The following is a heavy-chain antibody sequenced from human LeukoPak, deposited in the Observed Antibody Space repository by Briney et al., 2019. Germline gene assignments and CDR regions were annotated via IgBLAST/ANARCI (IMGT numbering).Heavy chain of an antibody. D-gene: IGHD1-26*01. Sequence: PGGSLRLSCAASGFTFSSYGMHWVRQAPGKGLEWVAVISYDGSNKYYADSVKGRFTISRDNSKNTLYLQMNSLRAEDTAVYYCAKDLKFIVGTEYFDYWGQGTLVTVSS. V-gene: IGHV3-30*18. CDR3: AKDLKFIVGTEYFDY. CDR1: GFTFSSYG. CDR2: ISYDGSNK. J-gene: IGHJ4*02.